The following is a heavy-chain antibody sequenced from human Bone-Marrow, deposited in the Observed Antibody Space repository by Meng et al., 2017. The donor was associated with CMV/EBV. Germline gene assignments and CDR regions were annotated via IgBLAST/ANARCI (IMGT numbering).Heavy chain of an antibody. CDR1: GYTFTGYY. V-gene: IGHV1-2*02. CDR3: ARGNGVRGNWFDP. CDR2: INPNSGGT. J-gene: IGHJ5*02. Sequence: SVKVSCKASGYTFTGYYMHWVRQAPGQGLEWMGWINPNSGGTNYAQKFQGRVTMTRDTSISTAYMELSGLRSDDTAVYYCARGNGVRGNWFDPWGQGTLVTVSS. D-gene: IGHD2-8*01.